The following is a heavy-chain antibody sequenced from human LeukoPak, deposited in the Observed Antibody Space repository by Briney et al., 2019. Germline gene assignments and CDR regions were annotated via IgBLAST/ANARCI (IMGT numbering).Heavy chain of an antibody. CDR1: GFTFTGYS. CDR2: ISSSSSHI. Sequence: GGSLRLSCVVSGFTFTGYSMNWVRQAPGKGLEWVSSISSSSSHIFYADSVKGRFTISRDNSKNTLHLQLNSLRTEDTAVYYCAKETVRFLEWLAEPLWGQGTLVTVSS. CDR3: AKETVRFLEWLAEPL. D-gene: IGHD3-3*01. J-gene: IGHJ4*02. V-gene: IGHV3-21*01.